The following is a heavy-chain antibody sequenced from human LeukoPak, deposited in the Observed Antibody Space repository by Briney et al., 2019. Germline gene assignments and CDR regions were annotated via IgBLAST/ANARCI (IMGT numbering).Heavy chain of an antibody. CDR1: DGSINSYY. Sequence: PSETLSLTCTDSDGSINSYYWSWIRQSPGKGLEWIGYVHYSGSTNYNPSLKSRVTISVDTSKKQVSLKLNSVTAVDTALYYCARATGTTRNAFDIWGQGTMVTVSS. CDR3: ARATGTTRNAFDI. J-gene: IGHJ3*02. D-gene: IGHD1-7*01. CDR2: VHYSGST. V-gene: IGHV4-59*01.